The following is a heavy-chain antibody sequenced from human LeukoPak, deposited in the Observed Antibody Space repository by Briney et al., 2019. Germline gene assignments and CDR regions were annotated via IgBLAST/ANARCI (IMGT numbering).Heavy chain of an antibody. Sequence: KPSETLSLTCTVSGGSISSSSYYWGWIRQPPGKGLEWIGSIYYSGSTYYNPSLKSRVTISVDTSKNQFSLKLSSVTAADTAVYYCARHLAAAGPIDYWGQGTLVTASS. J-gene: IGHJ4*02. CDR3: ARHLAAAGPIDY. CDR1: GGSISSSSYY. V-gene: IGHV4-39*01. D-gene: IGHD6-13*01. CDR2: IYYSGST.